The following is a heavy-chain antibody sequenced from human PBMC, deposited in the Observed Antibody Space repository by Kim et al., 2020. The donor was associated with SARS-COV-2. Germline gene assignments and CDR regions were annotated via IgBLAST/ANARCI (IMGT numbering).Heavy chain of an antibody. Sequence: SETLSLTCTVSGGSISSGGYYWSWIRQHPGKGLEWIGYIYYSGSTYYNPSLKSRVTISVDTSKNQFSLKLSSVTAADTAVYYCAREREGYCSSTSCYSVHNWFDPWGQGTLVTVSS. D-gene: IGHD2-2*01. V-gene: IGHV4-31*03. CDR3: AREREGYCSSTSCYSVHNWFDP. CDR2: IYYSGST. J-gene: IGHJ5*02. CDR1: GGSISSGGYY.